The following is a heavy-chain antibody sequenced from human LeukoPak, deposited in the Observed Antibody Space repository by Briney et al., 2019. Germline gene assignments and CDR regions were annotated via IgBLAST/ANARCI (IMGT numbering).Heavy chain of an antibody. V-gene: IGHV3-11*03. Sequence: PGGSLRLSCAASGFTFSSYAMSWVRQAPGKGLEWVSYISSSGSYTNYADSVQGRFTISRDNAKNSLFLQMNSLRAEDTAVYYCARQIGGDSYGVFDYWGQGTLVTVSS. CDR3: ARQIGGDSYGVFDY. D-gene: IGHD5-18*01. J-gene: IGHJ4*02. CDR1: GFTFSSYA. CDR2: ISSSGSYT.